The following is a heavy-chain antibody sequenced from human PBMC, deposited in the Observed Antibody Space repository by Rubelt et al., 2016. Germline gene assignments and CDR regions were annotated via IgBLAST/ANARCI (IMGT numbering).Heavy chain of an antibody. Sequence: QVQLQQWGAGLLKPSETLSLTCAVYGGSFSGYYWSWIRQPPGKGLEWIGEVNHSGSTNYNPSLKSRATISVDTSNNQFSLKLGSGTAADTAVYYCARGGRVRQRGLYYGMDVWGQGTTVTVSS. CDR1: GGSFSGYY. CDR3: ARGGRVRQRGLYYGMDV. D-gene: IGHD6-19*01. V-gene: IGHV4-34*01. J-gene: IGHJ6*02. CDR2: VNHSGST.